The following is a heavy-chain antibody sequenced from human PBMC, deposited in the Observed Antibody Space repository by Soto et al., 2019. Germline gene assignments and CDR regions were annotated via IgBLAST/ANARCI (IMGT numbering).Heavy chain of an antibody. J-gene: IGHJ4*02. CDR3: TALRGTTGTTAY. Sequence: EVQLVESGGGLVQPGGSLKLSCAASGFTFSGSAMHWVRQASGKGLEWVGRIRSKANSYATAYAASVKGRFTISRDDSKSTAYLQMNSLKTEDKAVYYGTALRGTTGTTAYWGQGTLVTVSS. CDR2: IRSKANSYAT. D-gene: IGHD1-1*01. V-gene: IGHV3-73*02. CDR1: GFTFSGSA.